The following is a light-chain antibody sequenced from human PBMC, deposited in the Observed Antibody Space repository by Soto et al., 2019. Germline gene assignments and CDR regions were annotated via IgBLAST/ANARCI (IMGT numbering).Light chain of an antibody. J-gene: IGLJ3*02. CDR3: RTWDSSLNTGM. Sequence: QSVLTQPPSVSAAPGQKVTISCSGSSSNIGNNYVSWYQQLPGTAPKLLIYENNKRPSGIPDRFSGSKSGTSATLGITGLQTGDEADYYCRTWDSSLNTGMFGGGTKLTVL. V-gene: IGLV1-51*02. CDR2: ENN. CDR1: SSNIGNNY.